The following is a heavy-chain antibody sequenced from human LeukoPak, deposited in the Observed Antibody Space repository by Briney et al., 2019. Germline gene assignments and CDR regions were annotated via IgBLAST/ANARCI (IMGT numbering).Heavy chain of an antibody. CDR1: GFTFSSYW. J-gene: IGHJ4*02. CDR2: IKQDGSEK. Sequence: GRSLRLSCAASGFTFSSYWMSWVRQAPGKGLEWVANIKQDGSEKYYVDSVKGRFTISRDNAKNSLYLQMNSLRAEDTAVYYCARDLEEWLFPGYLGYWGQGTLVTVSS. D-gene: IGHD3-3*01. V-gene: IGHV3-7*01. CDR3: ARDLEEWLFPGYLGY.